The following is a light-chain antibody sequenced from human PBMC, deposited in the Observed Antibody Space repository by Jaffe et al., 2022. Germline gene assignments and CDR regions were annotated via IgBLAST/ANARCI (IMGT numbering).Light chain of an antibody. J-gene: IGKJ1*01. CDR1: QNILYSSKNMNY. CDR2: WAS. Sequence: DIVMTQSPDSLAVSLGERATINCKSSQNILYSSKNMNYLAWYQQKPGQPPKLLIYWASTRESGVPDRFSGSGSGTDFTLTISSLQAEDVAVYYCQQYYSTPRTFGQGTKVEIK. V-gene: IGKV4-1*01. CDR3: QQYYSTPRT.